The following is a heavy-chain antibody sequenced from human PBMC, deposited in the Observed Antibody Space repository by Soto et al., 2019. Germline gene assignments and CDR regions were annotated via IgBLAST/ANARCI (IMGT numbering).Heavy chain of an antibody. D-gene: IGHD2-15*01. J-gene: IGHJ5*02. CDR2: MSPDSGTT. CDR1: GYTFTTYD. Sequence: ASVKVSCKASGYTFTTYDINWVRQAAGQGLEWMGWMSPDSGTTGYAQKFQGRVTMTRDTSITTAYLELTSLKSEDTAAYYCSRGRPTPVVPLAVRRGANWFDPWGQGTLVTVSS. V-gene: IGHV1-8*01. CDR3: SRGRPTPVVPLAVRRGANWFDP.